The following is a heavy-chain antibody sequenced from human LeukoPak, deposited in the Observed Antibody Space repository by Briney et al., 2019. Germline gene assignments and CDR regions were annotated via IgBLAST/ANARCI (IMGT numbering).Heavy chain of an antibody. Sequence: SETLSLTCTVSGGSISSSGYYWGWIRQPPGKGLEWIASIYYSGSTYYNPSLKSRVTISVDTSKNQFSLKLSSVTAADTAVYYCARQTDVVAATSGGRSRSYYSDYWGQGTLVTVSS. CDR3: ARQTDVVAATSGGRSRSYYSDY. D-gene: IGHD2-15*01. V-gene: IGHV4-39*01. CDR2: IYYSGST. J-gene: IGHJ4*02. CDR1: GGSISSSGYY.